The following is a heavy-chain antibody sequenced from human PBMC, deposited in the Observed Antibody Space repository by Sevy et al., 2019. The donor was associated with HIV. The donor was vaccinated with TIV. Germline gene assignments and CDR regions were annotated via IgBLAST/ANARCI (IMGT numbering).Heavy chain of an antibody. CDR1: GYTLSGLS. V-gene: IGHV1-24*01. Sequence: ASVKVSCKVSGYTLSGLSMHWVRQAPGKGLEWVASFDPEDDETIYAQNFQVRVTMTEDTSTDTAYMELRSLRSEDTAVYYCATTKDYYENSGDPFDYWGQGTLVTVSS. J-gene: IGHJ4*02. CDR3: ATTKDYYENSGDPFDY. D-gene: IGHD3-22*01. CDR2: FDPEDDET.